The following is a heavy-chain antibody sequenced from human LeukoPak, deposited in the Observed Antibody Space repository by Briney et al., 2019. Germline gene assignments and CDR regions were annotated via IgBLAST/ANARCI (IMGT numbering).Heavy chain of an antibody. J-gene: IGHJ4*02. Sequence: PGGSLRLSCAASGFTFSSYAMSWVRQAPGKGLEWVSVIYSDGITYYVDSVKGRFTISRDNSKNTLYLQMNSLTAEDTAVYYCARGGFDHPSTGFFDYWGRGTLVTVSS. CDR1: GFTFSSYA. D-gene: IGHD3-9*01. CDR3: ARGGFDHPSTGFFDY. CDR2: IYSDGIT. V-gene: IGHV3-53*01.